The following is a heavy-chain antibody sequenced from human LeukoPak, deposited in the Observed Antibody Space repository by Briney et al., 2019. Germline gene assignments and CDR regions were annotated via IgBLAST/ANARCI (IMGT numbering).Heavy chain of an antibody. CDR1: GCSFTSYW. D-gene: IGHD5-24*01. Sequence: GESLKISCKGSGCSFTSYWIGWVRQMPGKGLEWMGIIYPGDSDTRYSPSFQGQVTISADKSISTAYLQWSSLKASDTAMYYCARLPPARGGYTNGLDYWGQGTLVTVSS. CDR2: IYPGDSDT. V-gene: IGHV5-51*01. CDR3: ARLPPARGGYTNGLDY. J-gene: IGHJ4*02.